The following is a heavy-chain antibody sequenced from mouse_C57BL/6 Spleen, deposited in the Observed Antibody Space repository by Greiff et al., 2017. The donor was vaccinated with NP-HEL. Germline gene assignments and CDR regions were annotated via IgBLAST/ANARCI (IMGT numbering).Heavy chain of an antibody. Sequence: EVQVVESGPELVKPGASVKISCKASGYSFTGYYMNWVKQSPEKSLEWIGEINPSTGGTTYNQKFKAKATLTVDKSSSTAYMQLKSLTSEDSAVYYCARGLITTVVAPFDYWGQGTTLTVSS. CDR1: GYSFTGYY. CDR3: ARGLITTVVAPFDY. V-gene: IGHV1-42*01. D-gene: IGHD1-1*01. CDR2: INPSTGGT. J-gene: IGHJ2*01.